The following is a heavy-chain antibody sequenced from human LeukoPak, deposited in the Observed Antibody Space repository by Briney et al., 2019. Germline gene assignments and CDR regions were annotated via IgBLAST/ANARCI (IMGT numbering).Heavy chain of an antibody. CDR2: INHSGST. V-gene: IGHV4-34*01. CDR3: ARGSSTSSLYYYYYYYGMDV. CDR1: GGSFSGYY. J-gene: IGHJ6*02. Sequence: PSETLSLTCAVYGGSFSGYYWSWIRQPPGKGLEWIGEINHSGSTNYNPSLKSRVTISVDTSKNQFSLKLSSVTAADTAVYYCARGSSTSSLYYYYYYYGMDVWGQGTTVTVSS. D-gene: IGHD2-2*01.